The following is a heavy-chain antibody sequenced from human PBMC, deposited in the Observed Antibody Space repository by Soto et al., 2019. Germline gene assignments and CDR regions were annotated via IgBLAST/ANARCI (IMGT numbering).Heavy chain of an antibody. CDR2: IYPGDSDT. Sequence: GESLKISCKGSGYSFTSYWIGWVRQMPGKGLEWMGIIYPGDSDTRYSPSFQGQVTISADKSISTAYLQWSSLKASDTAVYYCARPSGYSYGSAPGAFDIWGQGTMVTVSS. V-gene: IGHV5-51*01. D-gene: IGHD5-18*01. CDR1: GYSFTSYW. J-gene: IGHJ3*02. CDR3: ARPSGYSYGSAPGAFDI.